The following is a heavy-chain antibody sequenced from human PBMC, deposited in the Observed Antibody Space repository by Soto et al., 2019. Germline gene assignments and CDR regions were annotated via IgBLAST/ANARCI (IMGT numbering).Heavy chain of an antibody. J-gene: IGHJ4*02. CDR3: ARDQNGSPHFDY. CDR1: GASISSYY. Sequence: QVQLQESGPGLVKPSETLSLTCTVSGASISSYYWSWIRQPPGKGLEWVGFIFYSGSTNCNPSLKSRVTFSVDTSKNQFSLKLTSVTAADTAVYYCARDQNGSPHFDYWGQGILITVSS. V-gene: IGHV4-59*01. CDR2: IFYSGST. D-gene: IGHD1-26*01.